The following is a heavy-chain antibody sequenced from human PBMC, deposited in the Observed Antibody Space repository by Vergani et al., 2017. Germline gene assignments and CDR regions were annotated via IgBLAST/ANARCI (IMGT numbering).Heavy chain of an antibody. V-gene: IGHV4-30-2*01. CDR3: ARLPLGGYYYEPFDY. CDR1: GDSITNGGFS. D-gene: IGHD3-22*01. Sequence: QLQLQESGSGLVKPSQTLSLTCAVSGDSITNGGFSWNWIRQPPGKGPEWIGYIFPSGNSDYNPSLKNRVSISLDKSKNQFSLWVNSVTAADTAVYYCARLPLGGYYYEPFDYWGQGTLVTVSS. J-gene: IGHJ4*02. CDR2: IFPSGNS.